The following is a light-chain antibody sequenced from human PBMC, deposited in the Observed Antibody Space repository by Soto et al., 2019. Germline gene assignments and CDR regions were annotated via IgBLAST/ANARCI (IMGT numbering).Light chain of an antibody. J-gene: IGKJ5*01. CDR3: QQYNNWPPIT. CDR1: QSVSSK. CDR2: GAS. Sequence: EIVMTPSPATLSVSPVERATLSCRASQSVSSKLAWYQQKPGQAPRLLIYGASTRATGIPARFSGSGSATEFTLTISSLQSEDFAVYYCQQYNNWPPITFGQGTRLEIK. V-gene: IGKV3-15*01.